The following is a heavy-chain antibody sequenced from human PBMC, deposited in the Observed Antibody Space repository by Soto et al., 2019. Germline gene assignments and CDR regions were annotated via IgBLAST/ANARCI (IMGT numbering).Heavy chain of an antibody. D-gene: IGHD6-13*01. CDR3: ARLQAAAGDNDLTFDY. CDR1: GYSFTSYW. V-gene: IGHV5-10-1*01. Sequence: PRESLKSSGKGCGYSFTSYWSGWVRQMPGKGLEWMGRIDPSDSYTNYSPSFQGHVTISADKSISTAYLQWSSLKASDTAMYYCARLQAAAGDNDLTFDYWGQGTPVTVSS. CDR2: IDPSDSYT. J-gene: IGHJ4*02.